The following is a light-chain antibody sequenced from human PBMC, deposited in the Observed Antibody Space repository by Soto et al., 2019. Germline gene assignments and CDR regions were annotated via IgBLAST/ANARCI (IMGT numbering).Light chain of an antibody. CDR1: SSDVRGYNY. CDR3: SSYTSSSWV. CDR2: EVS. J-gene: IGLJ3*02. Sequence: QSALTQPASVSGSPGQSITISCTGTSSDVRGYNYVSWYQQHPGKAPKLMIYEVSNRPSGVSNRFSGSKSGNTASLTISGLQAEDEADYYCSSYTSSSWVFGGGTKLTVL. V-gene: IGLV2-14*01.